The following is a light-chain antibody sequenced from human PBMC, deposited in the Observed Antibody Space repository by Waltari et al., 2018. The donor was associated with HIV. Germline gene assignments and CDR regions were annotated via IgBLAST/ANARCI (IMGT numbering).Light chain of an antibody. CDR1: SSNIGAGYD. CDR3: QSYDSSLGGSYV. Sequence: QSVLTQPPSVSGAPGQRVTISCTGSSSNIGAGYDVHWYQQLPGTAPKLLIYGNSNRPAGVPDRFSGSKSGTSASRAITGLQAEDEADYYCQSYDSSLGGSYVFGTGTKVTVL. J-gene: IGLJ1*01. V-gene: IGLV1-40*01. CDR2: GNS.